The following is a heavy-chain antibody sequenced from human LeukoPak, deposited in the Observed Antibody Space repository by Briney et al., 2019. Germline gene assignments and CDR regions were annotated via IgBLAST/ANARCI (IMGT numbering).Heavy chain of an antibody. CDR1: GLTVADYG. J-gene: IGHJ4*02. V-gene: IGHV3-20*04. CDR3: ARDLSASWYSLGF. D-gene: IGHD6-13*01. CDR2: IDWSGEST. Sequence: GGSLRLSCAASGLTVADYGMSWVRQAPRKGLEWVSGIDWSGESTSYADSVKGRFTISRDNSENTLYLHMSNLRAEDTALYYCARDLSASWYSLGFWGRGTLVTVSS.